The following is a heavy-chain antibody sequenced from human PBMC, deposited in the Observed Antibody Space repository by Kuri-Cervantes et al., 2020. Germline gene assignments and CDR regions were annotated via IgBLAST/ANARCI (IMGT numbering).Heavy chain of an antibody. J-gene: IGHJ5*02. CDR3: ARAGSMVRGDDWFDP. D-gene: IGHD3-10*01. V-gene: IGHV3-53*01. CDR1: GFTVSSNY. Sequence: GESLKISCAASGFTVSSNYMSWVRQAPGKGLEWVSVIYSGGSTYYVDSVKGRFTISRDNSKNTLYLQMNSLRAEDTAVYYCARAGSMVRGDDWFDPWGQGTLVTVSS. CDR2: IYSGGST.